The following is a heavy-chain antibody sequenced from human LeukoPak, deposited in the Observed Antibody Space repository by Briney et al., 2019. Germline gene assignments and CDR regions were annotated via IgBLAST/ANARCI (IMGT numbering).Heavy chain of an antibody. Sequence: AGGSLRLSCAASGFTFSSYGMHWVRQAPGKGLEWVAFIRYDGSNKYYADSVKGQFTISRDNSKNTLYLQMNSLRAEDTAVYYCAKDLVGYQLSMNWFDPWGQGTLVTVSS. CDR2: IRYDGSNK. CDR3: AKDLVGYQLSMNWFDP. CDR1: GFTFSSYG. J-gene: IGHJ5*02. D-gene: IGHD2-2*01. V-gene: IGHV3-30*02.